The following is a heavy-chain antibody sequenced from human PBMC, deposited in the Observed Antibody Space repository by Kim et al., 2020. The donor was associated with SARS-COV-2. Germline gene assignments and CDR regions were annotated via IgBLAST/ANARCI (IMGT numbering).Heavy chain of an antibody. V-gene: IGHV3-30*18. Sequence: GGSLRLSCAASGFTFSSYGMHWVRQAPGKGLEWVAVISYDGSNKYYADSVKGRFTISRDNSKNTLYLQMNSLRAEDTAVYYCAKGSRYCSSTSCQLDLDFDYWGQGTLVTVSS. CDR2: ISYDGSNK. D-gene: IGHD2-2*01. CDR3: AKGSRYCSSTSCQLDLDFDY. CDR1: GFTFSSYG. J-gene: IGHJ4*02.